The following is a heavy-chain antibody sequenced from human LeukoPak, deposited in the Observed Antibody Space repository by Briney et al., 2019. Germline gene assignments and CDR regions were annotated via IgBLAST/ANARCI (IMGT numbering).Heavy chain of an antibody. CDR2: INIGGTNT. CDR3: TTDGAGFDT. CDR1: GFTFNDYY. V-gene: IGHV3-11*01. Sequence: GGSLRLSCAASGFTFNDYYMSWIRQAPGKGLEWLSYINIGGTNTHYADSVKGRFTISRDNAKKSLYLEMNNLRAEDTAVYYCTTDGAGFDTWGQGVLVTVSS. J-gene: IGHJ5*02.